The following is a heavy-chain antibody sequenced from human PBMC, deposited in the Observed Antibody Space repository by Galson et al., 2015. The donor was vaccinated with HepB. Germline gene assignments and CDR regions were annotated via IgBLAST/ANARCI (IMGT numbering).Heavy chain of an antibody. CDR2: ISYDGSKK. CDR1: GFTFSSYA. J-gene: IGHJ3*02. CDR3: AILQVYCSSTSCYTDAFDI. Sequence: SLRLSCAAYGFTFSSYAMHWVRQAPGKGLEWLAVISYDGSKKYYADSVKGRFTISRDNSKNTLYLQMNSLRAEDTAVYYCAILQVYCSSTSCYTDAFDIWGQGTMVTVSS. D-gene: IGHD2-2*02. V-gene: IGHV3-30-3*01.